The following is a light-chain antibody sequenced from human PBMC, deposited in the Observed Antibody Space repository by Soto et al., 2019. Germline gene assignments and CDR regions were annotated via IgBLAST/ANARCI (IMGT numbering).Light chain of an antibody. CDR2: EVS. CDR3: SSYTSSSTLV. Sequence: ALTQPASVSGSPGQSITISCTGTSSDVGDYDYVSWYQQHPGKAPKLMIYEVSNRPSGVSNRFSASKSGNTASLTISGLQAEDEADYYCSSYTSSSTLVFGGGTKVTVL. CDR1: SSDVGDYDY. V-gene: IGLV2-14*01. J-gene: IGLJ2*01.